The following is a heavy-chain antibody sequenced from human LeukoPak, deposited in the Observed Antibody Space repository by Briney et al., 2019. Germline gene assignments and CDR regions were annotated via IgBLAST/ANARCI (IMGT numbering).Heavy chain of an antibody. Sequence: SETLSLTCAVYGGSFSTYYGSWIRQPPGKGLEWIGEINHSGSTNYNPSLTSRVTISVDTSKSQFSLKLSSVTAADTAVYYCARPSRGRRRAYYFDYWGQGTLVTVSS. CDR3: ARPSRGRRRAYYFDY. J-gene: IGHJ4*02. V-gene: IGHV4-34*01. D-gene: IGHD1-1*01. CDR1: GGSFSTYY. CDR2: INHSGST.